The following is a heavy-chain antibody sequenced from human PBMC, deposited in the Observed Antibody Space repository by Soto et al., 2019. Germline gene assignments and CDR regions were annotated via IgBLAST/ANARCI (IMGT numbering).Heavy chain of an antibody. D-gene: IGHD3-10*01. J-gene: IGHJ6*02. V-gene: IGHV4-31*03. Sequence: SETLSLTCTVSGGSISSGGYYWSWIRQHPGKGLEWIGYIYYSGSTYYNPSLKSRVTISVDTSKNQFSLKLSSVTAADTAVYYCAREEIWFGELLGYYYGMDVWGQGTTVTVSS. CDR2: IYYSGST. CDR3: AREEIWFGELLGYYYGMDV. CDR1: GGSISSGGYY.